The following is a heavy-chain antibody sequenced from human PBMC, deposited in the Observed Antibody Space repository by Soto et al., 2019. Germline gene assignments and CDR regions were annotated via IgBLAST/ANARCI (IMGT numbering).Heavy chain of an antibody. CDR1: GYTFTGYY. D-gene: IGHD3-22*01. J-gene: IGHJ4*02. CDR3: AREESSGHRFDY. Sequence: QVQLVQSGAEVKKPGASVKVSCKASGYTFTGYYMHWVRQAPGQGLEWMGWFNPNSGGTNYAQKFQGWVTMTRDTSISTASMEMSRLRSDDTAVYYCAREESSGHRFDYWGQGTLVTVSS. CDR2: FNPNSGGT. V-gene: IGHV1-2*04.